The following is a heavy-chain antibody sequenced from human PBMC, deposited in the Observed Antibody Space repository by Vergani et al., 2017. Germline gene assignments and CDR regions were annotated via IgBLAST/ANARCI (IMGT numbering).Heavy chain of an antibody. CDR1: GGTFSSYT. CDR2: ISAYNGNT. J-gene: IGHJ6*02. CDR3: ARGGYCSGGSCYHPDYYYYGMDV. V-gene: IGHV1-18*01. D-gene: IGHD2-15*01. Sequence: QVQLVQSGAEVKKPGSSVKVSCKASGGTFSSYTISWVRQAPGQGLEWMGWISAYNGNTNYAQKLQGRVTMTTDTSTSTAYMELRSLRSDDTAVYYCARGGYCSGGSCYHPDYYYYGMDVWGQGTTVTVSS.